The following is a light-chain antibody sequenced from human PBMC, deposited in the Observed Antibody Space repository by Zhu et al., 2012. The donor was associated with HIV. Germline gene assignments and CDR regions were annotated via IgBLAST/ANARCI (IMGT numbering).Light chain of an antibody. CDR2: GAF. Sequence: EIVMTQSPATLSVSPGETATLSCRASHSVSSTLAWYQQKPGQAPRLLIYGAFTRATGIPARFSGRGSGTEFTLTISSLQSEDFAVYYCQQYSDWPLTFGGGTKVGLK. V-gene: IGKV3-15*01. CDR3: QQYSDWPLT. CDR1: HSVSST. J-gene: IGKJ4*01.